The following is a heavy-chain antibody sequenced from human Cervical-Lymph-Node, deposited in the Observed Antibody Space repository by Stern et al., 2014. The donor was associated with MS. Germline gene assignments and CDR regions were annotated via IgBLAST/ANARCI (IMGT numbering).Heavy chain of an antibody. CDR2: INSDGSST. J-gene: IGHJ6*02. V-gene: IGHV3-74*02. CDR3: ARSNYGMDV. Sequence: VQLVESGGGVVQPGGSLRLSCVASGFTFSSKWMHWVRHAPGQGLVWVSRINSDGSSTTYADSVKGRFTISRDNAKKTLYLQMDSLRAEDTAVYYCARSNYGMDVWGQGTTVTVSS. CDR1: GFTFSSKW. D-gene: IGHD2-8*01.